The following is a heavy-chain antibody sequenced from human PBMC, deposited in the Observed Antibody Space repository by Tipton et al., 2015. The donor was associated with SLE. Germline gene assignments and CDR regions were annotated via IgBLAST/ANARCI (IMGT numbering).Heavy chain of an antibody. CDR1: GDSFSSGSSS. Sequence: TLSLTCTVSGDSFSSGSSSWNWVRQPAGKGLEWIGCISDSGDTYYNPSLKSRLTMSVDTSENRFSLDLTSVTAADTAVYYCVRELDTFEVWGPGTLVTVSS. J-gene: IGHJ3*01. CDR2: ISDSGDT. V-gene: IGHV4-31*03. CDR3: VRELDTFEV.